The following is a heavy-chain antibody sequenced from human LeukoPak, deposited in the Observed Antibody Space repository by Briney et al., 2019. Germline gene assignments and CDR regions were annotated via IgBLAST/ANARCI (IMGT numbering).Heavy chain of an antibody. V-gene: IGHV3-48*04. CDR1: GFTFSSYS. Sequence: GGSLRLSCAASGFTFSSYSMGWVRQAPGKGLEWVSYISTSSSSIYYADSMKGRFTISRDNAKNSLFLQMSSLRADDTALYYCAKDDDGHHHGVDHWGQGTLVTVSS. D-gene: IGHD4-17*01. CDR3: AKDDDGHHHGVDH. J-gene: IGHJ4*02. CDR2: ISTSSSSI.